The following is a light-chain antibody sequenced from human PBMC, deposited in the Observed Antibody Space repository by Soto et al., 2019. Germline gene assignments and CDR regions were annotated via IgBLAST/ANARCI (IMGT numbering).Light chain of an antibody. Sequence: VLTQPPSVSEAPRQRVTISCSGSSSNIGNNAVNWYQQLPGKAPKLLIYYDDLLPSGVSDRFSGSKSGTSASLAISGLQSEDEADYYCAAWDDSLNGWVFGGGT. CDR1: SSNIGNNA. V-gene: IGLV1-36*01. CDR3: AAWDDSLNGWV. CDR2: YDD. J-gene: IGLJ3*02.